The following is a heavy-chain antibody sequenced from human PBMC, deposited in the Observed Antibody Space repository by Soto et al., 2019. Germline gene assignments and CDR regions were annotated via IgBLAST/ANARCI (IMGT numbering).Heavy chain of an antibody. CDR2: ISGYNGST. J-gene: IGHJ4*02. CDR1: GYTFNSYS. D-gene: IGHD2-15*01. CDR3: ARDYCSIDSCYFDY. Sequence: GASVKVSCKASGYTFNSYSITWVRQAPGQGLEWMGWISGYNGSTNYAQKLQGRVTMTTDTSTSTAYMELRSLGSDDTAVYYCARDYCSIDSCYFDYWGQGTLVTVSS. V-gene: IGHV1-18*04.